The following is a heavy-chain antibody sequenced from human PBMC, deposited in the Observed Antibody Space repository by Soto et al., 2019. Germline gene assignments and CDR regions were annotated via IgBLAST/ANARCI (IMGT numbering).Heavy chain of an antibody. D-gene: IGHD6-19*01. J-gene: IGHJ4*02. CDR3: ASQSDSSGCYFGY. V-gene: IGHV5-51*01. Sequence: PGESLKIYCGSSGYTFTSYWIAWVRQMPGKGLEWMGIIYPGDSDTRYSPSFQGQVTISVDKPISTAYLQWSSLKASDTALYYCASQSDSSGCYFGYWGQGTLVTVSS. CDR1: GYTFTSYW. CDR2: IYPGDSDT.